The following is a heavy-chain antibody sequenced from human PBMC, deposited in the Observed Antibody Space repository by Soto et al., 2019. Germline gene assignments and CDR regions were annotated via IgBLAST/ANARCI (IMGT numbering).Heavy chain of an antibody. V-gene: IGHV1-69*01. Sequence: QVQLVQSGAEVKKPGSSVKVSCKASGGTFSNHGFNWVRQAPGQGLQWMGRISPIFKTSDYTQNFQGRLTITADDSTNTAYMQLTSLTFDDAAVYYCARDRCISGVCLFDIWGQGTLVTVSS. D-gene: IGHD2-8*01. J-gene: IGHJ4*02. CDR2: ISPIFKTS. CDR1: GGTFSNHG. CDR3: ARDRCISGVCLFDI.